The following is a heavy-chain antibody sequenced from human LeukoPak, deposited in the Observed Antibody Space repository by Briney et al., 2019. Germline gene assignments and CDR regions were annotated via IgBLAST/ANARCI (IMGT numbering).Heavy chain of an antibody. V-gene: IGHV3-30*03. Sequence: GGSLRLSCVASGFTFSSYGMHWVRQAPGKGLEWVAVISHDDSNKYYADSVKGRFSISRDNSKNTLYLQMNGLRVEDTAVYYCVVWGEDRSGHRFDFWGQGTLVTVSS. J-gene: IGHJ4*02. CDR2: ISHDDSNK. CDR1: GFTFSSYG. CDR3: VVWGEDRSGHRFDF. D-gene: IGHD3-22*01.